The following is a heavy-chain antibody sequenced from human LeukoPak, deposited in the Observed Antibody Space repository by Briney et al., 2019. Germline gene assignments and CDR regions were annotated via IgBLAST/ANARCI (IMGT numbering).Heavy chain of an antibody. V-gene: IGHV3-30-3*01. D-gene: IGHD4-17*01. Sequence: PGGSLRLSCAASGFTFSSYAMHWVRQAPGKGLEWVAVISYDGSNKYYADSVKGRFTISRDNSKNTLYLQMNSLRAEDTAVYYCAKDVMHGDYVVNPEFDYWGQGTLVTVSS. CDR1: GFTFSSYA. CDR3: AKDVMHGDYVVNPEFDY. J-gene: IGHJ4*02. CDR2: ISYDGSNK.